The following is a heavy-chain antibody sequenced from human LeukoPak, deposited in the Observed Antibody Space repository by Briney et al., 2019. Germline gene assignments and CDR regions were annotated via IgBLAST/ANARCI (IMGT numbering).Heavy chain of an antibody. CDR2: IYYSGIT. CDR3: AAGRMITEVNALDY. CDR1: GGSISSYY. Sequence: PSETLSLTCTVSGGSISSYYWSWIRHPPGKGLEWIGFIYYSGITTYNPSLKSRVTISVDTSRSQFSLKMNSMTAADTAPYYCAAGRMITEVNALDYWGQGTLVTVSS. J-gene: IGHJ4*02. V-gene: IGHV4-59*08. D-gene: IGHD3-22*01.